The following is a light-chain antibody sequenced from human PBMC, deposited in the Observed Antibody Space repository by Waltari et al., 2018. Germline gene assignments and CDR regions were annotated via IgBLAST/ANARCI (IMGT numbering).Light chain of an antibody. V-gene: IGLV2-11*01. CDR1: GSYVGDYNS. J-gene: IGLJ3*02. Sequence: QSALTQPRSVSGSPGQSVTISCTGTGSYVGDYNSVSWYQQHPGKAHKLVIYDVTKRPSGVPDRFSGSKSGNSASLTVSGLQAEDEADYYCCSYAGTWVFGGGTKLTVL. CDR3: CSYAGTWV. CDR2: DVT.